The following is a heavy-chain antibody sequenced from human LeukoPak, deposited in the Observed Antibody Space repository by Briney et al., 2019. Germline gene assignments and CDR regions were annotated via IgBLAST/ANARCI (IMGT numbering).Heavy chain of an antibody. Sequence: ASVKVSCKASGYTFTGYYMHWVRQAPGQGLEWMGWINPNSGGTNYAQKFQGRVTMTRDTSISTAYMELRSLRSDDTAVYYCAREGYWNPVFTISPFDYWGQGTLVTVSS. CDR3: AREGYWNPVFTISPFDY. CDR1: GYTFTGYY. V-gene: IGHV1-2*02. CDR2: INPNSGGT. J-gene: IGHJ4*02. D-gene: IGHD1-1*01.